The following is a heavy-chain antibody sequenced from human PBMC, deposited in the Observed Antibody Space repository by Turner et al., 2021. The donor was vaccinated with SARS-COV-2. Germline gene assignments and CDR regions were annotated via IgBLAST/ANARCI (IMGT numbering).Heavy chain of an antibody. CDR1: GFTFSRYS. CDR2: ISSSSSTI. Sequence: EVQLVESGGGLVQPGGSLRLSCAASGFTFSRYSMNWVRQAPGKGLEWVSYISSSSSTIYYADSVKGRFTISRDNAKNALYLQMNSLRAEDTAVYYCASTSVVNYGMDVWGQGTTVTVSS. CDR3: ASTSVVNYGMDV. D-gene: IGHD2-15*01. V-gene: IGHV3-48*01. J-gene: IGHJ6*02.